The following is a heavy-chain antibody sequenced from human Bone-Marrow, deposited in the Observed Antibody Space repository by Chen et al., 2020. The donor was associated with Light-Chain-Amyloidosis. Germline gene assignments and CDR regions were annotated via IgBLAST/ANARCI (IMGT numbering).Heavy chain of an antibody. V-gene: IGHV1-18*04. CDR2: ISTYNVDNANR. D-gene: IGHD4-17*01. Sequence: QVQLVQSGAEMKKPGASVKVSCEASGYMLASHGISWVRQAPGQGLEWMGWISTYNVDNANRKYAQKFQGRVTMTTDTSTNTAHMELRSLTSDDTAVYYCAKESPLGSTVGLSPPDSWGQGTLVTVSS. CDR3: AKESPLGSTVGLSPPDS. CDR1: GYMLASHG. J-gene: IGHJ4*02.